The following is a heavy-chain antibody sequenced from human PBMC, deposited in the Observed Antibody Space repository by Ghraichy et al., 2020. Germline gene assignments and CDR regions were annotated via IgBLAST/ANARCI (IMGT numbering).Heavy chain of an antibody. J-gene: IGHJ4*02. Sequence: LSLTCAASGFTFSSYSMNWVRQAPGKGLEWVSSISSSSSYIYYADSVKGRFTISRDNAKNSLYLQMNSLRAEDTAVYYCARGVGATIEYYFDYWGQGTLVTVSS. CDR2: ISSSSSYI. CDR1: GFTFSSYS. V-gene: IGHV3-21*01. D-gene: IGHD1-26*01. CDR3: ARGVGATIEYYFDY.